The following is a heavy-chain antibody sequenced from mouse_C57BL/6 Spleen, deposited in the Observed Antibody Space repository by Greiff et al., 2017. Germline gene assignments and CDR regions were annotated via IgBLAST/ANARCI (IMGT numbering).Heavy chain of an antibody. CDR1: GFTFSSYA. CDR2: ISDGGSYT. Sequence: EVMLLESGGGLVKPGGSLKLSCAASGFTFSSYAMSWVRQTPEQRLEWVATISDGGSYTYYPDNVKGRFTLSRDNAKNNLYLQMSHLKSEDTAMYYCARADSNYDAMDYWGQGTSVTVSS. J-gene: IGHJ4*01. D-gene: IGHD2-5*01. V-gene: IGHV5-4*03. CDR3: ARADSNYDAMDY.